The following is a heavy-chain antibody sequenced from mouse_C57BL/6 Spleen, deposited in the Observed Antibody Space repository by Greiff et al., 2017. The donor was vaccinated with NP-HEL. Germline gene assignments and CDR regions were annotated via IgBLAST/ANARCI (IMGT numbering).Heavy chain of an antibody. CDR1: GYTFTSYW. D-gene: IGHD2-4*01. CDR3: ARYYDYDVGWFAY. CDR2: INPSSGYT. V-gene: IGHV1-7*01. J-gene: IGHJ3*01. Sequence: VQGVESGAELAKPGASVKLSCKASGYTFTSYWMHWVKQRPGQGLEWIGYINPSSGYTKYNQKFKDKATLTADKSSSTAYMQLSSLTDEDSAVYYCARYYDYDVGWFAYWGQGTLVTVSA.